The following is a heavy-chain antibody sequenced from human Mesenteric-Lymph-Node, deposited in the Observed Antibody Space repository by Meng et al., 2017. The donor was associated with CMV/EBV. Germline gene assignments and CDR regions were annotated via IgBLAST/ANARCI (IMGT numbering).Heavy chain of an antibody. Sequence: CAASGFTFSSYGMHWVRQAPGKGLEGVAGIWFDGSNKNYAESVKGRFTISRDNSKNTLDLQMNSLRAEDTAVYYCARDPAGLRGNFDLWGRGTLVTVSS. CDR2: IWFDGSNK. CDR1: GFTFSSYG. CDR3: ARDPAGLRGNFDL. J-gene: IGHJ2*01. V-gene: IGHV3-33*01. D-gene: IGHD3-10*01.